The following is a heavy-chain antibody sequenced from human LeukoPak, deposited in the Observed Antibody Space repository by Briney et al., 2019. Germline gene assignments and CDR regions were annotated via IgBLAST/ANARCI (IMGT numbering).Heavy chain of an antibody. J-gene: IGHJ6*03. Sequence: PGGSLRLSCAASGFTFSNAWMSWVRQAPGKGLEWVGRIKSKTDGGTTDYAAPVKGRFTISRDDSKNTLYLQMNSLKTEETAVYYCTTVMTYYYDSSGYSSSYYYYYYMDVWGKGTTVTISS. CDR1: GFTFSNAW. V-gene: IGHV3-15*01. CDR2: IKSKTDGGTT. D-gene: IGHD3-22*01. CDR3: TTVMTYYYDSSGYSSSYYYYYYMDV.